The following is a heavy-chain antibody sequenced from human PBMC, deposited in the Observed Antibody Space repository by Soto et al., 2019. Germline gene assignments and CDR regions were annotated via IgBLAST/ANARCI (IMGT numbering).Heavy chain of an antibody. CDR3: ARERPDGARLDP. Sequence: SETLSLTCTVSGGSISSGDYYWSWIRQPPGKGLECIGYIYYSGSTYYNPPLKSRVTISVDTSKNQFSLKLSSVTAADTAVYYCARERPDGARLDPWGQGTLVTVSS. D-gene: IGHD6-6*01. CDR1: GGSISSGDYY. CDR2: IYYSGST. V-gene: IGHV4-30-4*01. J-gene: IGHJ5*02.